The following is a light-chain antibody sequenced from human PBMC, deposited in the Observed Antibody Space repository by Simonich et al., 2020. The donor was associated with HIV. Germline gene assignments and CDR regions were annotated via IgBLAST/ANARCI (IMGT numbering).Light chain of an antibody. CDR3: CSYAGSYSYV. CDR1: SSDVGAYNY. Sequence: QSALTQPRSVSGSPGQSVTISCTGTSSDVGAYNYVSWSQQHPGKAPKLMINDVTKRPAGVPDRFSVPKAGNTASLTISGLQAEDEADYYCCSYAGSYSYVFGTGTKVTVL. V-gene: IGLV2-11*01. J-gene: IGLJ1*01. CDR2: DVT.